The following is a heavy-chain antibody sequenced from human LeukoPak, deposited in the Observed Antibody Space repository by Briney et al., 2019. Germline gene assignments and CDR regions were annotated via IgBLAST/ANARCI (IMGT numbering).Heavy chain of an antibody. Sequence: GGSLRLSCAASGFTFSSYSMNWVRQAPGKGLEWVSSISSSSSYIYYADSVKGRFTISRDNAKNSLYLQMNSLRAEDTAVYYCAGEVATKLYSSGWYPYYYYGMDVWGQGTTVTVSS. CDR3: AGEVATKLYSSGWYPYYYYGMDV. D-gene: IGHD6-19*01. J-gene: IGHJ6*02. CDR2: ISSSSSYI. V-gene: IGHV3-21*01. CDR1: GFTFSSYS.